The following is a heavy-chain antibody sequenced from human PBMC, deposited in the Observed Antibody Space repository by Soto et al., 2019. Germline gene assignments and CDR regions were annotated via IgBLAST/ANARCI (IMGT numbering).Heavy chain of an antibody. Sequence: QVQLVESGGGVVQPGRSLRLSCAASGFTFSTYGMHWVRQAPGKGLEWVAVTSYDGTNKYYANSVKGRFTISRDNSKNTRYLQMNSLRAEDTAVYYCATRGFTGQFDDWGQGTLVTVSS. D-gene: IGHD3-16*01. CDR3: ATRGFTGQFDD. CDR2: TSYDGTNK. CDR1: GFTFSTYG. J-gene: IGHJ4*02. V-gene: IGHV3-30*03.